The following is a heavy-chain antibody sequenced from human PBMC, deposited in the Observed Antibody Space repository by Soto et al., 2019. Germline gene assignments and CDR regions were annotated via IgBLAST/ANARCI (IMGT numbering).Heavy chain of an antibody. Sequence: QVQLVQSGAEVKKPGASVKVSCKASGYTFTSYAMHWVRQAPGQRLEWMGWINAGNGNTKYSQKFQGRVTITRDTSAGTAYMEMIRLRSEATDVYYCARQAAGGYNYGDWGQGTLVTVSS. CDR2: INAGNGNT. V-gene: IGHV1-3*01. D-gene: IGHD5-12*01. J-gene: IGHJ4*02. CDR1: GYTFTSYA. CDR3: ARQAAGGYNYGD.